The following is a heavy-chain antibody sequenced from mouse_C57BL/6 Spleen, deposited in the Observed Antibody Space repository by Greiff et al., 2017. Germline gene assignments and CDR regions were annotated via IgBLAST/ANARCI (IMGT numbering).Heavy chain of an antibody. CDR1: GYTFTSYW. CDR3: ARWRLSGAY. CDR2: IDPSDGDT. D-gene: IGHD1-3*01. Sequence: QVQLQQPGAELVMPGASVKLSCKASGYTFTSYWMHWVKQRPGHGLEWIGEIDPSDGDTNYNQKFKGKATLTVDKSSSTAYMQLSSLTSEDSAVYYCARWRLSGAYWGQGTLVTVSA. V-gene: IGHV1-69*01. J-gene: IGHJ3*01.